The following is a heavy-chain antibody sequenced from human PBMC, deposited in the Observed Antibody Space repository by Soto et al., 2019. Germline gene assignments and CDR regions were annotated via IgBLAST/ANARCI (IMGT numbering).Heavy chain of an antibody. D-gene: IGHD1-7*01. CDR3: ARNGTYNSSLSQCSGMDV. CDR2: IVPMLGSP. V-gene: IGHV1-69*01. Sequence: QVQLVQSGAEVKEPGSSVRVSCKASGGTFDNFIMNWVRQTPGRGLEWMGGIVPMLGSPTYAEKFKGRVTMSVSGSTSTMYMEVTSLRSEDTAIYYCARNGTYNSSLSQCSGMDVWGQGTTVTVSS. CDR1: GGTFDNFI. J-gene: IGHJ6*02.